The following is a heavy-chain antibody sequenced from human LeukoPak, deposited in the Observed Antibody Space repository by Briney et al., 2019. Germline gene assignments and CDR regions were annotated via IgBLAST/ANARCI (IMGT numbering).Heavy chain of an antibody. CDR3: ARNSRTRYYDSSGYYYVRGAFDI. V-gene: IGHV3-53*01. Sequence: PGGSLRLSCAASGFTVSSNYMSWVRQAPGKGLEWVSVIYSGGSTYYADSVKGRFTISRDNSKNTLYLQMNSLRAEDTAVYYCARNSRTRYYDSSGYYYVRGAFDIWGQGTMVTVSS. CDR1: GFTVSSNY. CDR2: IYSGGST. J-gene: IGHJ3*02. D-gene: IGHD3-22*01.